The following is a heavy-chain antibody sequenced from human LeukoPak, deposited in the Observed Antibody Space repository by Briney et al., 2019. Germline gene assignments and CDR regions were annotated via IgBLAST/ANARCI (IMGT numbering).Heavy chain of an antibody. J-gene: IGHJ4*02. D-gene: IGHD2-2*02. CDR1: GYTFIIYY. V-gene: IGHV1-2*02. Sequence: ASVKVSCKASGYTFIIYYMHWVRQAPGQGLEWMGSINPNSGATSYAQRFQGRVTMTRDTSISTAYMELSGLTSDDTAVYYCARNPPYCTSTSCYNDYWGQGTLVTVSS. CDR3: ARNPPYCTSTSCYNDY. CDR2: INPNSGAT.